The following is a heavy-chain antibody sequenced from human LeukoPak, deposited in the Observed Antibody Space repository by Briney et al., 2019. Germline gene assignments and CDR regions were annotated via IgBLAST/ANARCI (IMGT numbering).Heavy chain of an antibody. CDR1: GFTFDDYA. CDR2: ISWNSGSI. CDR3: AKDSGAVAGTLEYFQH. V-gene: IGHV3-9*01. D-gene: IGHD6-19*01. Sequence: GGSLRLSCAASGFTFDDYAMHWVRQAPGKGLEWVSGISWNSGSIGYADSVKGRFTISRDNAKNSLYLQMNSLRAEDTALYYCAKDSGAVAGTLEYFQHWGQGTLVTVSS. J-gene: IGHJ1*01.